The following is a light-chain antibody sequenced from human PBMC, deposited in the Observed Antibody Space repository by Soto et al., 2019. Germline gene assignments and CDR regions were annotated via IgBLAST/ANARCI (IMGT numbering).Light chain of an antibody. J-gene: IGLJ2*01. V-gene: IGLV2-23*01. CDR2: EGS. CDR1: SSDVGSYNL. Sequence: QSALTQPASVSGSPGQSITISCTGTSSDVGSYNLVSWYQQHPVKAPKLMIYEGSKRPSGVSNRFSGSKFGNTASLTISGLQAEDEADYYCCSYAGSSTVVFGRGTKRTVL. CDR3: CSYAGSSTVV.